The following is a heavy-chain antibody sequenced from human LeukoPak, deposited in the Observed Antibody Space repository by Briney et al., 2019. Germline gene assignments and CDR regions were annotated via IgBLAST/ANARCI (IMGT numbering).Heavy chain of an antibody. CDR2: INWSGGST. Sequence: GGSLRLSCTASGFAFAEHGMSWVRQVPGKGLEWVSEINWSGGSTGYADPLRGRFTISRDNAKNSLYLQMDSLRAEDTALYYCARAPITSPFYFDYWGQGTLVTVSS. CDR1: GFAFAEHG. D-gene: IGHD2-2*01. V-gene: IGHV3-20*04. J-gene: IGHJ4*02. CDR3: ARAPITSPFYFDY.